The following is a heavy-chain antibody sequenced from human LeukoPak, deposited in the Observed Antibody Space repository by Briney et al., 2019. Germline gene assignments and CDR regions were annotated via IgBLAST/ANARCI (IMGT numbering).Heavy chain of an antibody. J-gene: IGHJ4*02. Sequence: SLRLSCAASGFTFSSFIMNWVRQAPGKGLEWVSGISWNSGSIGYADSVKGRFTISRDNAKNSLYLQMNSLRAEDTALYYCASNYFDYWGQGTLVTVSS. CDR1: GFTFSSFI. V-gene: IGHV3-9*01. CDR2: ISWNSGSI. CDR3: ASNYFDY.